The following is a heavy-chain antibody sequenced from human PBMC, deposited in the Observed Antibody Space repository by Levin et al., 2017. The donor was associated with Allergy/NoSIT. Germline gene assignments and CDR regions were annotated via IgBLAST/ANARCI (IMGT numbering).Heavy chain of an antibody. V-gene: IGHV3-9*01. J-gene: IGHJ5*02. CDR1: GFTFEDHS. CDR3: VKGPYSSSWYNWFDP. Sequence: AGGSLRLSCAASGFTFEDHSMHWVRQAPGKGLEWVSGISWNNDKIDYADSVKGRFTISRDNAKNSLYLQMNSLRPEDTALYHCVKGPYSSSWYNWFDPWGQGTLVTVSS. D-gene: IGHD6-13*01. CDR2: ISWNNDKI.